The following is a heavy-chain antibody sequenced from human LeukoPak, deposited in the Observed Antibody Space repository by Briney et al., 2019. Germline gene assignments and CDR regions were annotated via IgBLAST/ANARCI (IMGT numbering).Heavy chain of an antibody. Sequence: SSVKVSCKGCVGTFSSCAISWLRQAAGQGLEWMGRSIPILGIANYAQKSQGRVTITADKSTSTAYMELSSLRSEDTAVYSCARDPAGDYYDILTGEPYDYWGQGTLVTVSS. J-gene: IGHJ4*02. CDR3: ARDPAGDYYDILTGEPYDY. V-gene: IGHV1-69*04. CDR2: SIPILGIA. CDR1: VGTFSSCA. D-gene: IGHD3-9*01.